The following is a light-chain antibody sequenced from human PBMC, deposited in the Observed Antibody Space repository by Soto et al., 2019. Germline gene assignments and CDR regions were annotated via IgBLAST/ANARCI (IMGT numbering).Light chain of an antibody. CDR1: QNINSW. V-gene: IGKV1-5*03. J-gene: IGKJ4*01. Sequence: DIQMTQSPSTLSASVGDRVTITCRATQNINSWLAWYQQKPGKAPKLLIYKASNLESWVPSRFSGSGSGTEVTLTISSLQPDDFATYYCQQYNNCPPSFGGGTKVEIK. CDR3: QQYNNCPPS. CDR2: KAS.